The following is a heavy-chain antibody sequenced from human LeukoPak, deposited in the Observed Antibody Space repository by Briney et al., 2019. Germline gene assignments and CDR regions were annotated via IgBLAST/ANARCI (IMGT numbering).Heavy chain of an antibody. D-gene: IGHD4-17*01. CDR2: IYYSGST. CDR1: GGSISSSSYY. V-gene: IGHV4-39*07. J-gene: IGHJ4*02. Sequence: PSETLSLTCTVSGGSISSSSYYWGWIRQPPGKGLEWIGSIYYSGSTYYNPSLKSRVTISVDTSKNQFSLKLSSVTAADTAVYYCARSVDYGDFPLFDYWGQGTLVTVSS. CDR3: ARSVDYGDFPLFDY.